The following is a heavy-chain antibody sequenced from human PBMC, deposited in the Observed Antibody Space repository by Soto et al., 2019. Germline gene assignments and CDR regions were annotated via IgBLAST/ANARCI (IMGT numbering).Heavy chain of an antibody. CDR2: INHSGST. D-gene: IGHD3-10*01. CDR1: GGSFSGYY. V-gene: IGHV4-34*01. Sequence: QVQLQQWGAGLLKPSETLSLTCAVYGGSFSGYYWSWIRQPPGKGLEWIGEINHSGSTNYNPSLKIRVTISVDTSKNQFSLKLSSVTAADTAVYYCARAGVSMVRGVIGYWGQGTLVTVSS. J-gene: IGHJ4*02. CDR3: ARAGVSMVRGVIGY.